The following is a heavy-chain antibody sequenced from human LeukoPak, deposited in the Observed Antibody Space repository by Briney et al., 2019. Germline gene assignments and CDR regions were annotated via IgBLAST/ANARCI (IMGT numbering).Heavy chain of an antibody. Sequence: PGGSLRLSCAASGFTFGSYAMHWVRQAPGKGLEWVSAISGSDYSTYYADSVKGRFTISRDNSKNTLYLQMNSLRAEDTAVYYCAKVSGGGLYYDGMDVWGQGTTVTVSS. V-gene: IGHV3-23*01. CDR3: AKVSGGGLYYDGMDV. D-gene: IGHD1-14*01. J-gene: IGHJ6*02. CDR1: GFTFGSYA. CDR2: ISGSDYST.